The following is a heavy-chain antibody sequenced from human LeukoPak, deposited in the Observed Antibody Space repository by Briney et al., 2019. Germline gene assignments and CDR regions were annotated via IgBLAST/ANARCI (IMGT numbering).Heavy chain of an antibody. V-gene: IGHV3-48*01. J-gene: IGHJ4*02. Sequence: GGSLRLSCTVSGFTFSDHYMEWVRQAPGKGLEWVSYISSSSSTIYYADSVKGRFTISRDNAKNSLYLQMNSLRAEDTAVYYCAREGAKDYYDSSGYVDWGQGTLVTVSS. CDR1: GFTFSDHY. CDR3: AREGAKDYYDSSGYVD. CDR2: ISSSSSTI. D-gene: IGHD3-22*01.